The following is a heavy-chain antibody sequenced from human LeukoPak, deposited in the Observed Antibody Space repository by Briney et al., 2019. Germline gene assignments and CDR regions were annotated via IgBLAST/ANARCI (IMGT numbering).Heavy chain of an antibody. CDR2: ISSNISTI. J-gene: IGHJ3*02. Sequence: PGGSLRLSCAASGFTFSFYSMNWVRQAPGKGLEWVSYISSNISTIYYADSVKGRFTISRDNAKNSLYLQMNSLRAEDTAVYYCASQYYYDSSGYLDAFDIWGQGTMVTVSS. CDR1: GFTFSFYS. V-gene: IGHV3-48*04. CDR3: ASQYYYDSSGYLDAFDI. D-gene: IGHD3-22*01.